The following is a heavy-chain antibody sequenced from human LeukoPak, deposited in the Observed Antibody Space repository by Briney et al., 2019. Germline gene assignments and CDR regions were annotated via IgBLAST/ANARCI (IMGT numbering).Heavy chain of an antibody. Sequence: GGSLRLSCAASGFTFSGYSMNWVRQAPGKGLEWVSYISSSSSTISYADSVKGRFTISRDNAKNSLYLQMHSLRDEDTAVYYCARASAGSYYNFDYWGQGTLVTVSS. CDR3: ARASAGSYYNFDY. V-gene: IGHV3-48*02. CDR2: ISSSSSTI. CDR1: GFTFSGYS. J-gene: IGHJ4*02. D-gene: IGHD3-10*01.